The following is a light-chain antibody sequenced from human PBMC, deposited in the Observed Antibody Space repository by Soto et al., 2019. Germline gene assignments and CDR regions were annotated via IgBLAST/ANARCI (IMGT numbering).Light chain of an antibody. CDR3: QKFDKWPWT. CDR1: QSVSSH. V-gene: IGKV3-15*01. J-gene: IGKJ1*01. CDR2: GAS. Sequence: ETVVTQSPATLSVSPGERATLSCRASQSVSSHLAWYQQKPGQAPRLLIYGASTRATGVPARFSGSGSGTEFALTISSLQSEDSALYYCQKFDKWPWTFGQGTKVEVK.